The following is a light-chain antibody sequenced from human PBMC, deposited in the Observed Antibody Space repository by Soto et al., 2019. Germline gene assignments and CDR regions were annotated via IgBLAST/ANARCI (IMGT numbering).Light chain of an antibody. CDR1: QSVSNN. Sequence: EIVMTQSPATLSVSPGERATLSCRASQSVSNNLAWYQQRPGQAPKLLIYGASTRATGIPARFSGSGSGTEFSLTISSLQSEDFAVYYCQQYNNWPPWTFGQGTKVEVK. J-gene: IGKJ1*01. CDR2: GAS. CDR3: QQYNNWPPWT. V-gene: IGKV3-15*01.